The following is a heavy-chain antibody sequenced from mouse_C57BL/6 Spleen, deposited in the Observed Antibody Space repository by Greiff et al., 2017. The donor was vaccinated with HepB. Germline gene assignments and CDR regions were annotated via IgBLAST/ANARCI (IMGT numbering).Heavy chain of an antibody. D-gene: IGHD2-5*01. CDR1: GYAFSSSW. Sequence: VMLVESGPELVKPGASVKISCKASGYAFSSSWMNWVKQRPGKGLEWIGRIYPGDGDTNYNGKFKGKATLTADKSSSTAYMQLSSLTSEDSAVYFCARSRVTAYAMDYWGQGTSVTVSS. CDR2: IYPGDGDT. CDR3: ARSRVTAYAMDY. V-gene: IGHV1-82*01. J-gene: IGHJ4*01.